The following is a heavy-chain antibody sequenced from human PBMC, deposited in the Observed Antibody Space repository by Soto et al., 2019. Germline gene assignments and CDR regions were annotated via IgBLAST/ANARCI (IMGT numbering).Heavy chain of an antibody. Sequence: QVQLVQSGAEVKKPGASVKVSCKASGYTFTSHDINWERQATGQGLEWMGWMNPNSGNTGYAQKFQGRVTITWNNTINTVYMELSRVRFEDPAVYFCARLEMATPRAWGQGTLVTVSS. V-gene: IGHV1-8*01. J-gene: IGHJ4*02. CDR3: ARLEMATPRA. CDR1: GYTFTSHD. D-gene: IGHD2-15*01. CDR2: MNPNSGNT.